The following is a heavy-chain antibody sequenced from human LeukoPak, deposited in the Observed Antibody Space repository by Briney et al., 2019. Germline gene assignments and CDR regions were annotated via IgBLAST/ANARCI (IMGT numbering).Heavy chain of an antibody. V-gene: IGHV4-59*01. CDR2: IYHSGGT. Sequence: SETLSLTCNVSGSSISSYYWSWIRQPPGEGLEWNGYIYHSGGTNYNPSLKGRATISVDTSKNEVSLKLRSVTAADTAVYYCARGASSSWYSLWKFWGQGTLVTVSS. CDR3: ARGASSSWYSLWKF. J-gene: IGHJ4*02. D-gene: IGHD6-13*01. CDR1: GSSISSYY.